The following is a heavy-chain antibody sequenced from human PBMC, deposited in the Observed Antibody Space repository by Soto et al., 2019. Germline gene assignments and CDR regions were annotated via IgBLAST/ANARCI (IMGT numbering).Heavy chain of an antibody. CDR3: ASDMAQGVRSAGFDY. J-gene: IGHJ4*01. Sequence: AAVKCYFNASGYTFTANYIHWVRQAPGQVFEWMGWVNPKSGGTNYPKNFQGRVTMTRDTSLSTFYMTLTMLTSDATAVYYCASDMAQGVRSAGFDY. CDR1: GYTFTANY. CDR2: VNPKSGGT. V-gene: IGHV1-2*02. D-gene: IGHD3-10*01.